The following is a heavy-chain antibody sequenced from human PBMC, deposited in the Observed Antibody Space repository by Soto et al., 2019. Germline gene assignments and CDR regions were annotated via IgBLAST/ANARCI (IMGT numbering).Heavy chain of an antibody. CDR3: ERGIATGQLVP. J-gene: IGHJ5*02. V-gene: IGHV1-3*01. Sequence: GASVKVSCKASGYTFTRYTMNWVRQAPGQRLEWMGWINPDNGNTKSSQKFQDRVIITRDTSARTAYMDLSSLRSEDTAVSYCERGIATGQLVPWGQGPLVTVS. CDR2: INPDNGNT. D-gene: IGHD2-15*01. CDR1: GYTFTRYT.